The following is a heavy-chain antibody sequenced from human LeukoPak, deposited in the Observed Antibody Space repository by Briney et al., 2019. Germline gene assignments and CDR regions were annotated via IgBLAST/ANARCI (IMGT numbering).Heavy chain of an antibody. J-gene: IGHJ4*02. D-gene: IGHD6-13*01. V-gene: IGHV4-34*01. CDR2: INHSGST. CDR3: ARAQQQLVLDYFDY. CDR1: GGSFSGYY. Sequence: PSETLSLTCAVYGGSFSGYYWSWIRQPPGKGLEWIGEINHSGSTNYNPSLKSRVTISVDTSKNQFSLKLSSVTAADTAVYYCARAQQQLVLDYFDYWGQGTLVTVSS.